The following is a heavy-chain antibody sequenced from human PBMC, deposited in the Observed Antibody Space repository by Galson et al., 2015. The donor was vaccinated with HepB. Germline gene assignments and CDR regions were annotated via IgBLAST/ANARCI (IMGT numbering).Heavy chain of an antibody. CDR3: ARRSTILTSPPPYNWFDP. CDR2: ISAYNGNT. V-gene: IGHV1-18*04. CDR1: GYTFTSYG. J-gene: IGHJ5*02. D-gene: IGHD3-9*01. Sequence: SVKVSCKASGYTFTSYGISWVRQAPGQGLEWMGWISAYNGNTNYAQELQGRVTMTTDTSTSTAYMELRSLRSDDTAVYYCARRSTILTSPPPYNWFDPWGQGTLVTVSS.